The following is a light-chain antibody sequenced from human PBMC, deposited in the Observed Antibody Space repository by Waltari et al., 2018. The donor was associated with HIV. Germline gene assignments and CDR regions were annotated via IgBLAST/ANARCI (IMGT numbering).Light chain of an antibody. V-gene: IGLV3-25*03. CDR3: QSGDKGRTHSVV. CDR1: VLPDQY. Sequence: SSALIQPPSQSVSPGQTARIPCSGDVLPDQYVYWYQQRPGQAPLLVISKDRERPSGIPERFSGSSSGTKATLTITGVQPEDEADYYCQSGDKGRTHSVVFGGGTKLTVL. J-gene: IGLJ2*01. CDR2: KDR.